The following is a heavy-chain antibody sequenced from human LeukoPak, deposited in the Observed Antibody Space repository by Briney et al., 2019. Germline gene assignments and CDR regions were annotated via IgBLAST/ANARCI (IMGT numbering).Heavy chain of an antibody. CDR2: IYTNGGT. J-gene: IGHJ4*02. D-gene: IGHD3-3*01. Sequence: SETLSLTCTVSGGSITSGNYYWSWIRQPAGKGLEWIGRIYTNGGTNYNPSLKSRVTISADTSKNQFSLKLSSVTAADTAVYCARVQFWSGYGNFDYWGQGTLVTVSS. CDR3: ARVQFWSGYGNFDY. V-gene: IGHV4-61*02. CDR1: GGSITSGNYY.